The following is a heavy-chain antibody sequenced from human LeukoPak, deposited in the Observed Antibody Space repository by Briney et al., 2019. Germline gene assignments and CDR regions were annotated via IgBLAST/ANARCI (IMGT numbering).Heavy chain of an antibody. CDR2: MNPNSGNT. Sequence: ASVKVSCKASGYTFTCYDINWVRQATGQGLEWMGWMNPNSGNTGYAQKFQGRVTMTRNTSISTAYMELSSLRSEDTAVYYCARGRTFYYDSSGYGWFDPWGQGTLVTVSS. D-gene: IGHD3-22*01. CDR3: ARGRTFYYDSSGYGWFDP. J-gene: IGHJ5*02. CDR1: GYTFTCYD. V-gene: IGHV1-8*01.